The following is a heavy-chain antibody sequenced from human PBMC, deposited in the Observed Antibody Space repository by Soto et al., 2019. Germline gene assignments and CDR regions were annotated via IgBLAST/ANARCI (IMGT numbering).Heavy chain of an antibody. Sequence: ASVKVSCKASGYTFTGHYIHWVRQAPGQGLEWMGGIMPIFGSANYAQKFQGRVTITADEYTRTVYMEPSRLRSEDTAVYYCARQFDSDTSGYYYAYWGQGTLVTVSS. J-gene: IGHJ4*02. CDR3: ARQFDSDTSGYYYAY. CDR2: IMPIFGSA. V-gene: IGHV1-69*13. CDR1: GYTFTGHY. D-gene: IGHD3-22*01.